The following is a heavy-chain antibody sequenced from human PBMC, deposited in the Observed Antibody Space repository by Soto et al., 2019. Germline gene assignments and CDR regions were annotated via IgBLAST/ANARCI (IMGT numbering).Heavy chain of an antibody. Sequence: SLRLSCTASGFTFGDSTMNWVRQAPGKGLEWVGSIEGKAYGGTTEYAASVIGRFSISRDDSKSVAYLQMNSLKTEDTAVYYCARSGYYSGSGSYYFGRDFDSCGQRTLVTVSS. J-gene: IGHJ4*02. CDR1: GFTFGDST. D-gene: IGHD3-10*01. CDR3: ARSGYYSGSGSYYFGRDFDS. CDR2: IEGKAYGGTT. V-gene: IGHV3-49*04.